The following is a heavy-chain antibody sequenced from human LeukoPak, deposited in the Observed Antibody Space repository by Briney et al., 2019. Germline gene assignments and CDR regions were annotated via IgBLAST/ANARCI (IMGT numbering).Heavy chain of an antibody. D-gene: IGHD6-13*01. CDR1: GFTFSSYS. CDR3: ARDGDLAAAGPYYYYYGMDV. Sequence: GGSLRLSCAASGFTFSSYSMNWVRQAPGKGLEWVSSISSSSSYIYYADSVKGRFTISRDNAKNSLYLQMNSLRAEDTAVYYCARDGDLAAAGPYYYYYGMDVWGQGTTVTVSS. J-gene: IGHJ6*02. V-gene: IGHV3-21*01. CDR2: ISSSSSYI.